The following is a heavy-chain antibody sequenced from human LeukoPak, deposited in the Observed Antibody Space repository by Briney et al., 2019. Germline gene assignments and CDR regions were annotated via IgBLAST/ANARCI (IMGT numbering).Heavy chain of an antibody. CDR2: IYYSGSA. D-gene: IGHD3-10*01. Sequence: PSETLSLTCIVSGGSISNSSYYWGWIRQPPGEGLEWIGSIYYSGSAYHNPSLKSRVTISVDTSKNQFSLKLSSVTAADTAVYYCAREKGTLWFGELYIDYWGQGTLVTVSS. CDR3: AREKGTLWFGELYIDY. V-gene: IGHV4-39*02. CDR1: GGSISNSSYY. J-gene: IGHJ4*02.